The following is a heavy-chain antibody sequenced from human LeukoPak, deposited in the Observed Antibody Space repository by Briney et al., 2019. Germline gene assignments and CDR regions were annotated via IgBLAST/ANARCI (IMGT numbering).Heavy chain of an antibody. CDR2: IKQDGSER. CDR3: ASSGWYSSPNWFDP. Sequence: GGSLRLSCAASGFTFSRSWMHWVRQAPGKGLEWVASIKQDGSERYYVDSVKGRFTISRDNAKNSLYLQMNSLRAEDTAMYYCASSGWYSSPNWFDPWGQGTLVIVSS. V-gene: IGHV3-7*01. CDR1: GFTFSRSW. D-gene: IGHD6-19*01. J-gene: IGHJ5*02.